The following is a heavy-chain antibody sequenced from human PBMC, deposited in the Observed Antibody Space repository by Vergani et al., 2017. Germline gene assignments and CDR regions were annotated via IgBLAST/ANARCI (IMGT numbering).Heavy chain of an antibody. CDR2: IYYSGST. CDR1: GGSISSSSYY. V-gene: IGHV4-39*07. D-gene: IGHD6-6*01. CDR3: ARAAIAARPPSYYYYMDV. Sequence: QVQLQESGPGLVKPSQTLSLSCTVSGGSISSSSYYWGWIRQPPGKGLEWIGSIYYSGSTYYNPSLKSRVTISVDTSKNQFSLKLSSVTAADTAVYYCARAAIAARPPSYYYYMDVWGQGTTVTVSS. J-gene: IGHJ6*03.